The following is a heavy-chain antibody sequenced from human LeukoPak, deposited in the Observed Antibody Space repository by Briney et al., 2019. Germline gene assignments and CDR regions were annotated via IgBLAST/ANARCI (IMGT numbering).Heavy chain of an antibody. D-gene: IGHD2-2*01. CDR2: INHSGST. Sequence: SETLFLTCAVYGGSFSGYYWSWIRQPPGKGLEWIGEINHSGSTNYNPSLKSRVTISVDTSKNQFSLKLSSVTAADTAVYYCARVVGYCSGTSCYHLDYWGQGTLVTVSS. J-gene: IGHJ4*02. CDR1: GGSFSGYY. V-gene: IGHV4-34*01. CDR3: ARVVGYCSGTSCYHLDY.